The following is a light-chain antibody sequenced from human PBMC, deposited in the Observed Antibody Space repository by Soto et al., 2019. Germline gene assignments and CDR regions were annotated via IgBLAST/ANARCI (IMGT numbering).Light chain of an antibody. J-gene: IGLJ1*01. CDR2: EGS. CDR3: CSYAGSNNYV. Sequence: QSALTQPASVSGSPGQSITISCTGTSSDVGSYNLVSWYQQHPGKAPKLMIYEGSKRPSGVSNRFSGSKSGNTASLTISGLQAEDEADYYCCSYAGSNNYVLGNGTKVT. CDR1: SSDVGSYNL. V-gene: IGLV2-23*01.